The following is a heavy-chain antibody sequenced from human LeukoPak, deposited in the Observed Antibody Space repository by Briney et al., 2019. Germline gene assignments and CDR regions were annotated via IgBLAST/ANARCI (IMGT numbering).Heavy chain of an antibody. D-gene: IGHD1-26*01. CDR1: GGTFSSYA. CDR2: IIPIFGTA. Sequence: ASVTVSCKASGGTFSSYAISWVRQAPGQGLEWMGGIIPIFGTANYAQKFQGRVTITADESTSTAYMELSSLRSEDTAVYYCARTIVGASDYWGQGTLVTVSS. V-gene: IGHV1-69*13. J-gene: IGHJ4*02. CDR3: ARTIVGASDY.